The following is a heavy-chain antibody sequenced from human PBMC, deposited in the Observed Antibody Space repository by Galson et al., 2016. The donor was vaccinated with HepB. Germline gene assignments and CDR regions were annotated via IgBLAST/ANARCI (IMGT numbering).Heavy chain of an antibody. Sequence: SLRLSCAASGSTFSNYWMVWVRQAPGKGLVWVSHINFDGSSTNYADSVKGRFTISRDTAKNTLYLQINSLRAEDTAFYYCARREAGRGFYYYYFGMDIWGQGTTVTVSS. J-gene: IGHJ6*02. CDR2: INFDGSST. V-gene: IGHV3-74*01. D-gene: IGHD2-15*01. CDR3: ARREAGRGFYYYYFGMDI. CDR1: GSTFSNYW.